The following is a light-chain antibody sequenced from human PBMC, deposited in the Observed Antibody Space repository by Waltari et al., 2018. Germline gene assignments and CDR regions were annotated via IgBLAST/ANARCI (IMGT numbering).Light chain of an antibody. CDR3: QQYNNWPPGT. Sequence: ETVLTQSPATLSASPGERATLSCKNSQSIGSRLAWYQQKPGQAPRLLIYGASVRAIGIPARFSGSGSETEFTLTISSLQSEDFAVYYCQQYNNWPPGTFGQGTKVEI. CDR2: GAS. CDR1: QSIGSR. J-gene: IGKJ1*01. V-gene: IGKV3-15*01.